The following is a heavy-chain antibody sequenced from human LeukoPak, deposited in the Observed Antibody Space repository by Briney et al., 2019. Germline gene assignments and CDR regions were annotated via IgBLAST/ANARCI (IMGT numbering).Heavy chain of an antibody. D-gene: IGHD2-2*01. Sequence: GGSLRLSCAASGFTFSSYGMHWVRQAPGKGLEWVAFIRYDGSNKYCADSVKGRFTISRDNSKNTLYLQMNSLRAEDTAVYYCAKEPFSYCSSTSCSPAPWGQGTLVTVSS. CDR1: GFTFSSYG. CDR2: IRYDGSNK. J-gene: IGHJ5*02. V-gene: IGHV3-30*02. CDR3: AKEPFSYCSSTSCSPAP.